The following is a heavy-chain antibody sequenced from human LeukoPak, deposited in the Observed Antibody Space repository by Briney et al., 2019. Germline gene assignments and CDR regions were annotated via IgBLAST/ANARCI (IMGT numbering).Heavy chain of an antibody. D-gene: IGHD6-13*01. CDR2: SGTAGDT. V-gene: IGHV3-23*01. CDR3: AKKTPGTHPFDS. CDR1: GFTFSSSA. J-gene: IGHJ4*02. Sequence: GGSLRLFCAASGFTFSSSAMNWVRQAPGKGLEWVSASGTAGDTYYADSVKGRFTISRDDSKNTLFLQMTSLRAEDTAVYYCAKKTPGTHPFDSWGQGTLVTVS.